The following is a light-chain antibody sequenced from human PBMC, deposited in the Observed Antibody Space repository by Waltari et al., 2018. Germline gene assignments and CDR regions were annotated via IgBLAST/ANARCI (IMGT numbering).Light chain of an antibody. J-gene: IGKJ2*01. CDR3: QQSYSNMYT. CDR1: QSISNY. Sequence: DIHMTQSPISLSASVGDRVTITCRTNQSISNYLNWYQQKRGSSPKLLIYGASTLQGGVPSRFTGSGSGKDFTLTISSLQTEDFATYFCQQSYSNMYTCGQGTK. CDR2: GAS. V-gene: IGKV1-39*01.